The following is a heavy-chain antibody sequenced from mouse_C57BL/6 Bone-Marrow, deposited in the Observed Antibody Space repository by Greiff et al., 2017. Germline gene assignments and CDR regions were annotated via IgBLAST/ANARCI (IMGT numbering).Heavy chain of an antibody. D-gene: IGHD1-1*01. J-gene: IGHJ3*01. CDR1: GFNIKNTY. CDR3: AGIYYYGSSYVPFAY. CDR2: IGPANGNT. V-gene: IGHV14-3*01. Sequence: EVQLQQSVAELVRPGASVKLSCTASGFNIKNTYMHWVKQRPEQGLEWIGRIGPANGNTKYASKFQGKATITADKSSNTAYLQLSSLTSEDTAIWYWAGIYYYGSSYVPFAYWGQGTLVTVSA.